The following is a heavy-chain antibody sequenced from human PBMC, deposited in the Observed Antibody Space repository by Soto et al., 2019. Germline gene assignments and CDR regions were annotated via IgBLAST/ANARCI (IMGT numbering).Heavy chain of an antibody. D-gene: IGHD3-22*01. J-gene: IGHJ4*02. CDR2: MNANSGNT. Sequence: ASVKVSCKASGYVFSSFDVNWVRHAPGQGLEWMGWMNANSGNTGYAQKFQGRVTMTRNTSITTAYMELTSLKSEDTAVYYCAGGGAYYYDSSGYYYGTYFDYWGRGTLVTVSS. CDR3: AGGGAYYYDSSGYYYGTYFDY. CDR1: GYVFSSFD. V-gene: IGHV1-8*01.